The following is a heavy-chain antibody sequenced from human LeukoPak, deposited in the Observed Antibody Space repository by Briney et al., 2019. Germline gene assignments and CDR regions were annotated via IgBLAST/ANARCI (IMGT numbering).Heavy chain of an antibody. CDR1: GGSFSGSY. Sequence: PSETLSLTCAVYGGSFSGSYWSWIRQPPGKGLEWIGEINHSGSTNYNPSLKSRVTISVDTSKNQFSLKLSSVTAADTAVYYCASSSLGELSSLDYWGQGTLVTVSS. V-gene: IGHV4-34*01. D-gene: IGHD3-16*02. CDR3: ASSSLGELSSLDY. CDR2: INHSGST. J-gene: IGHJ4*02.